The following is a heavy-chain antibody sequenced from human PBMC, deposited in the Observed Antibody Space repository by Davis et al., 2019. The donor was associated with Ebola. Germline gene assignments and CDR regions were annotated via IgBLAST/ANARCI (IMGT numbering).Heavy chain of an antibody. V-gene: IGHV1-18*01. CDR2: ISAYNGNT. CDR1: GYTFTSYG. Sequence: ASVKVSCKASGYTFTSYGISWVRQAPGQGLEWMGWISAYNGNTNYAQKLQGRVTMTTDTSTSTAYMELRSLRSDDTAVYYCARDWSGFRELHQFYYYYYGMDVWGQGTTVTVSS. J-gene: IGHJ6*02. CDR3: ARDWSGFRELHQFYYYYYGMDV. D-gene: IGHD3-10*01.